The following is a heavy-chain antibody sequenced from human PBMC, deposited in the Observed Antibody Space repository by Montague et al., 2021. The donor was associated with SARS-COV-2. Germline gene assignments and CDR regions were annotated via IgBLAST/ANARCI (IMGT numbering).Heavy chain of an antibody. J-gene: IGHJ6*02. CDR2: IWYDGSNK. V-gene: IGHV3-33*01. Sequence: SLRLSCAASGFTFSSYGMHWVRQAPGKGLEWVAIIWYDGSNKYYADSVKGRFTISRDNSKNTLYLQMNSLRAEDTVVYYCARDLGAVAGGYYYYYYGMDVWGQGTTVTVSS. CDR1: GFTFSSYG. D-gene: IGHD6-19*01. CDR3: ARDLGAVAGGYYYYYYGMDV.